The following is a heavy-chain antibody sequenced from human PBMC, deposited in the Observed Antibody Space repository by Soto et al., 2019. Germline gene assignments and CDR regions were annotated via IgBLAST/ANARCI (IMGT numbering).Heavy chain of an antibody. CDR2: IYSGGST. CDR1: GFTVSSNY. V-gene: IGHV3-53*01. CDR3: ARGVGVYVWGSHTYYFDY. J-gene: IGHJ4*02. Sequence: EVQLVESGGGLIQPGGSLRLSCAASGFTVSSNYMSWVRQAPGKGLEWVSVIYSGGSTYYADSVKGRFTISRDNSKKTLYLQMNSLRAEDTAVYYCARGVGVYVWGSHTYYFDYWCQGTLVTVSS. D-gene: IGHD3-16*01.